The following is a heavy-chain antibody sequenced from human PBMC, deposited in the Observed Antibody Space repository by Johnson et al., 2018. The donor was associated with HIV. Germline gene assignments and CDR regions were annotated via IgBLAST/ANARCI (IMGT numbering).Heavy chain of an antibody. CDR1: GITFTDAW. J-gene: IGHJ3*02. CDR2: IKSKTDGGTT. CDR3: AQPGVLGGSFDI. D-gene: IGHD2-8*02. Sequence: VQLVESGGGLIKPGGSRRLSCAVSGITFTDAWMNWVRQAPGKGLEWVGRIKSKTDGGTTDYAAPVKGRFTISRDDAKTTLYLQMNSLRAEDTAVYYCAQPGVLGGSFDIWGQGTMVTVSS. V-gene: IGHV3-15*01.